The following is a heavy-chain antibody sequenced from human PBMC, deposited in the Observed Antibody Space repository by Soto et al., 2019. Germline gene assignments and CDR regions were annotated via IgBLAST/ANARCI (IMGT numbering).Heavy chain of an antibody. Sequence: SVKVSCKASGGTFSSYAISWVRQAPGQGLEWMGGIIPIFGTANYAQKFQGRVTITADESTSTAYMELSSLRSEDTAVYYCARDSRDYYGSGSHGYFDYWGQGTLVTVSS. D-gene: IGHD3-10*01. J-gene: IGHJ4*02. V-gene: IGHV1-69*13. CDR2: IIPIFGTA. CDR1: GGTFSSYA. CDR3: ARDSRDYYGSGSHGYFDY.